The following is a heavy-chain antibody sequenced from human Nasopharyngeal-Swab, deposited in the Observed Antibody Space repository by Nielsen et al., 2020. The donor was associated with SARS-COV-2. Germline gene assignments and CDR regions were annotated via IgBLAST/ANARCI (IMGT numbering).Heavy chain of an antibody. CDR3: AKDRGSSWYITPDVYFDY. V-gene: IGHV3-30*18. CDR1: GFTFSSYG. J-gene: IGHJ4*02. CDR2: ISYDGSGK. D-gene: IGHD6-13*01. Sequence: GESLKISCAASGFTFSSYGMHWVRQAPGKGLEWVAVISYDGSGKYYADSVKGRFTISRDNSKNTLYLQMNSLRAEDTAVYYCAKDRGSSWYITPDVYFDYWGQGTLVTVSS.